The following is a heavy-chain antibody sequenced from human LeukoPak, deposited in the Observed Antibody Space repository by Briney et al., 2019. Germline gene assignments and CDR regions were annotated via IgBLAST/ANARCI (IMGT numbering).Heavy chain of an antibody. CDR2: INPSGGST. V-gene: IGHV1-46*01. CDR1: GYTFTSYY. D-gene: IGHD2-2*01. CDR3: ARVGRVVPAAKGTWFDP. J-gene: IGHJ5*02. Sequence: GASVKVSCKASGYTFTSYYMHWVRQAPGQGLEWMGIINPSGGSTSYAQKFQGRVTMTRDTSTSTVYMGLSSLRSEDTAVYYCARVGRVVPAAKGTWFDPWGQETLVTVSS.